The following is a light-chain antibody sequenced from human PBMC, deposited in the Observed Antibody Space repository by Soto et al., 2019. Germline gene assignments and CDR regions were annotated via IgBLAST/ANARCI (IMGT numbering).Light chain of an antibody. V-gene: IGKV3-20*01. J-gene: IGKJ5*01. CDR1: QSVSSK. CDR3: QHYGSSPPIT. CDR2: GAS. Sequence: IVMTQSPVTLSVSPGEGATLSCRASQSVSSKLAWYQQKPGQAPRLLIYGASTRATGIPARFSGSGSGTDFTLTISRLEPEDFAVYYCQHYGSSPPITFGQGTRLEIK.